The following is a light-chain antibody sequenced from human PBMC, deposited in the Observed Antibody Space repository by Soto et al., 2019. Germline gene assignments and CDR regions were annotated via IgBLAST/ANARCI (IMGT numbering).Light chain of an antibody. Sequence: EIVLTQSPGTLSSSPGERATLSCRASESVSSNYLAWYQQRPGQAPRLLIYAASNRARGIPDRFGGSGXXXXXXXXVXXXXPXDFXVYYXQQYGSAPWTFGQGTKV. J-gene: IGKJ1*01. CDR3: QQYGSAPWT. V-gene: IGKV3-20*01. CDR2: AAS. CDR1: ESVSSNY.